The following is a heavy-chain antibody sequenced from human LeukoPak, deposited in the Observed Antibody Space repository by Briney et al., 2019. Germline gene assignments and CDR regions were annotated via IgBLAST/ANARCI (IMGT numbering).Heavy chain of an antibody. D-gene: IGHD1-26*01. Sequence: SGGSLRLSCAASGFTFFSYGMHWVRQAPGKGREWVTYIRYDGSDKYYADSVKGRFTISRDNSKNTLFLQMNSLRAEDTDVYYCAKPHFGTYYSLDYWGQGTLVTVSS. CDR1: GFTFFSYG. CDR3: AKPHFGTYYSLDY. CDR2: IRYDGSDK. J-gene: IGHJ4*02. V-gene: IGHV3-30*02.